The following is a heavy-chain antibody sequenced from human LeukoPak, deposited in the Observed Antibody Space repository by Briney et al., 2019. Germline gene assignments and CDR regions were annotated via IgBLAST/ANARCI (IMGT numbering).Heavy chain of an antibody. V-gene: IGHV3-66*02. D-gene: IGHD3-16*01. CDR1: GVTSNY. J-gene: IGHJ4*02. CDR2: IYNGSTT. Sequence: PGGSLRLSCAASGVTSNYMTWVRQARGKGLEWVSVIYNGSTTYYADSVKGRFTISRDNSKSTLFLYLQMDSLRTDDTAVYYCAGGGEAARSLDYWGQGTLVTVSS. CDR3: AGGGEAARSLDY.